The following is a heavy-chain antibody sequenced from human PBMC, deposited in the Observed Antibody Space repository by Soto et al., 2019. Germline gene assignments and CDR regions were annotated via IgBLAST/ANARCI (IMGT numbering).Heavy chain of an antibody. D-gene: IGHD3-3*01. V-gene: IGHV3-23*01. J-gene: IGHJ4*02. CDR3: AKYMEQEGSLRFLELLPDFEY. CDR1: GFTFCSYA. CDR2: IIGSGGST. Sequence: GGSLRTCFAASGFTFCSYALSWVRQAPGKGVDVVEDIIGSGGSTYYAESVKCLLTSSRDNSKNTLYTKMNSLRDEDTAVYYCAKYMEQEGSLRFLELLPDFEYWGQGTLVTVSS.